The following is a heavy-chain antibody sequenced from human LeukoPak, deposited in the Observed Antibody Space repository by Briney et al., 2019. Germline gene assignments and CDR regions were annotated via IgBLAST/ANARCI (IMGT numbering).Heavy chain of an antibody. CDR2: MNPLSGNT. V-gene: IGHV1-8*01. D-gene: IGHD6-19*01. CDR1: GYIFVTSD. CDR3: ARSLAVGGTRAY. J-gene: IGHJ4*02. Sequence: ASVKVSCKASGYIFVTSDINWVRRAAGQGLEWMGWMNPLSGNTGYAQKFQDRVTMTRNTSIGTAYMELSSLRSEDTAVYYCARSLAVGGTRAYWGQGTRVTVSS.